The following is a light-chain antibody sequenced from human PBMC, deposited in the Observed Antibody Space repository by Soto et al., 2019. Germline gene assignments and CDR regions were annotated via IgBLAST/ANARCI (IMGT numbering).Light chain of an antibody. CDR1: QSVSGS. V-gene: IGKV3-11*01. Sequence: EIVLTQSPAILSLSPGEKATLSCRASQSVSGSLGWYQQKPGQAPRLIIYDASVRATGIPARFSGSGSGTDFTLTISSLEPEDFAVYYCQQYDHWPPVITFGGGTKVEIK. CDR2: DAS. J-gene: IGKJ4*01. CDR3: QQYDHWPPVIT.